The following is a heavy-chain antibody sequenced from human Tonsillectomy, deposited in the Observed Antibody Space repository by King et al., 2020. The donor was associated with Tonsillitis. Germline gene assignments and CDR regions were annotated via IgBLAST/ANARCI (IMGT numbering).Heavy chain of an antibody. CDR2: IIPVFDLT. CDR3: ARGNSGHEQPWYCSGGTCYSGVEY. D-gene: IGHD2-15*01. J-gene: IGHJ4*02. CDR1: GGTFSSYA. V-gene: IGHV1-69*01. Sequence: VQLVQSGAEVMEPGSSMKVSCKASGGTFSSYAFSWVRLAPGQGLEWMGGIIPVFDLTNYAQKFQGRVTITADESTSTAYMELSSLRSEDTAVYYCARGNSGHEQPWYCSGGTCYSGVEYWGQGTLVTVSS.